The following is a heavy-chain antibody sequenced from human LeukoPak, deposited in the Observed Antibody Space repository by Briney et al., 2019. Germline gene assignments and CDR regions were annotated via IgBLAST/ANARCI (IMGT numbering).Heavy chain of an antibody. J-gene: IGHJ6*04. CDR2: TTFSGDST. CDR3: AELGITMIGGV. D-gene: IGHD3-10*02. Sequence: GGSLRLSCTASGFTFNSYAMNWVRQAPGKGLEWVSSTTFSGDSTYYGDSVKGRFTVSRDNAKNSLYLQMNSLRAEDTAVYYCAELGITMIGGVWGKGTTVTISS. V-gene: IGHV3-21*01. CDR1: GFTFNSYA.